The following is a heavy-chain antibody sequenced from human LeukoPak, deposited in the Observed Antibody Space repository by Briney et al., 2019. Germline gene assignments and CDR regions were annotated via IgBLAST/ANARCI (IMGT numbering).Heavy chain of an antibody. CDR1: GFTFSSYS. Sequence: SGGSLRLSCAASGFTFSSYSMNWVRQAPGKGLEWVSSISSSSSYIYYADSVKGRFTISRDNSKNTLYLQMNSLRAEDTAVYYCAKELSYYDFWSGYYTPDYFDYWGQGTLVTVSS. D-gene: IGHD3-3*01. CDR2: ISSSSSYI. V-gene: IGHV3-21*04. J-gene: IGHJ4*02. CDR3: AKELSYYDFWSGYYTPDYFDY.